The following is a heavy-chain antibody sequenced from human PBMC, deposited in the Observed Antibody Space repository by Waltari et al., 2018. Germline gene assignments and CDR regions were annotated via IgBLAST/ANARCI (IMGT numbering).Heavy chain of an antibody. D-gene: IGHD6-19*01. CDR3: ARLAVAGRGTDLEY. CDR2: IYYSGGT. V-gene: IGHV4-39*07. J-gene: IGHJ4*02. CDR1: GGSISSSSYY. Sequence: QLQLQESGPGLVKPSETLSLTCTVSGGSISSSSYYWGWIRQPPGKGLEWIGSIYYSGGTYYHPSLKSGVTISVDTSKTQFSLKLSSVTAADTAVYYCARLAVAGRGTDLEYWGQGTLVTVSS.